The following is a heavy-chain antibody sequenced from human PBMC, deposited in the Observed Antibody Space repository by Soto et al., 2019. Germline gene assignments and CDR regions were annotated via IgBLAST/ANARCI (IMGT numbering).Heavy chain of an antibody. CDR2: IHYNGNT. CDR3: AREGNLGRWLQPLDF. J-gene: IGHJ4*02. Sequence: SETLSLTWVVSGGSLSSYYWSWIRQPPGKGLEWIGNIHYNGNTKYNPSLKSRVTMSVDTSKNQFSLKLISVTAADTAKYLCAREGNLGRWLQPLDFWGQGTLVTV. D-gene: IGHD5-12*01. CDR1: GGSLSSYY. V-gene: IGHV4-59*01.